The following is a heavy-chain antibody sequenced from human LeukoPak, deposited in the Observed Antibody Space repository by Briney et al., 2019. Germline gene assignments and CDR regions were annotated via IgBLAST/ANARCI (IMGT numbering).Heavy chain of an antibody. V-gene: IGHV1-69*01. CDR3: ARAGYCSSTSCYKGSFDP. J-gene: IGHJ5*02. Sequence: SVKVSCKASGGTFSSYAISWVRQAPGQGLEWMRGIIPIFGTANYAQKFQGRVTITADESTSTAYMELSSLRSEDTAVYYCARAGYCSSTSCYKGSFDPWGQGTLVTVSS. CDR1: GGTFSSYA. D-gene: IGHD2-2*02. CDR2: IIPIFGTA.